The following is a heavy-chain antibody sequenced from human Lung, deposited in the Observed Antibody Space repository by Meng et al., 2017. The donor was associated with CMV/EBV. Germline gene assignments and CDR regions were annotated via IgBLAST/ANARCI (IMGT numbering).Heavy chain of an antibody. Sequence: QVQLVQSGAELQKPGASGKVSCKASGYTFTSYGISWVRQAPGQGLEWMGWISAYNGNTNYAQKLQGRVTMTTDTSTSTAYMELRSLRSDDTAVYYCARDPTKTHSGSYYDYWGQGTLVTVSS. CDR3: ARDPTKTHSGSYYDY. V-gene: IGHV1-18*01. J-gene: IGHJ4*02. CDR1: GYTFTSYG. D-gene: IGHD1-26*01. CDR2: ISAYNGNT.